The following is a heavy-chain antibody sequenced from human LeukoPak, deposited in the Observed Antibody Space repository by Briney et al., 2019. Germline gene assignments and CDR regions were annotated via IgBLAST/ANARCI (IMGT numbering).Heavy chain of an antibody. Sequence: ASVKVSCKASGYTFTGYYMHWVRQPPGQGLEWMGWINPNSGGTNYAQNFQGRVTMTSDTSISTAYMELSRLKSDDTAVYYCATYGLAGASCGFDYWGQGNLVNGSP. D-gene: IGHD1-26*01. CDR1: GYTFTGYY. CDR3: ATYGLAGASCGFDY. J-gene: IGHJ4*02. V-gene: IGHV1-2*02. CDR2: INPNSGGT.